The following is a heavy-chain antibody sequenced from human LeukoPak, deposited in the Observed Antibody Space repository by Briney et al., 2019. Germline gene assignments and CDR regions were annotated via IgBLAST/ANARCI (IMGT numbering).Heavy chain of an antibody. V-gene: IGHV4-59*08. CDR3: ARQTLSMVRGIRFWFDP. J-gene: IGHJ5*02. CDR2: IYYSGST. Sequence: PSETLSLTCTVSGGSISSYYWSWIRQPPGKGLEWIGNIYYSGSTNYNPSLKSRVTISVDTSKNQFSLKLSSVTAADTAVYYCARQTLSMVRGIRFWFDPWGQGTLVTVSS. CDR1: GGSISSYY. D-gene: IGHD3-10*01.